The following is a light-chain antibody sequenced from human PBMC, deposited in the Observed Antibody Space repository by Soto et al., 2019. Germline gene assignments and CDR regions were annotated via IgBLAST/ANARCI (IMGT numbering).Light chain of an antibody. Sequence: QSALTQPASVSGSPGQSITISCTGTSSDVGGYNYVSWYQHHPGEAPKLIIYEVSNRPSGVSNRFSGSKSGNTASLTISGLQAEDEADYYCSSYTSSSTVVFGGGTKLTVL. CDR1: SSDVGGYNY. CDR2: EVS. CDR3: SSYTSSSTVV. V-gene: IGLV2-14*01. J-gene: IGLJ2*01.